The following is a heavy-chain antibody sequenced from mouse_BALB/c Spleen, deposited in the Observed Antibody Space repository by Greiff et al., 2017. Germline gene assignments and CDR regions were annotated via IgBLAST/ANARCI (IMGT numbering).Heavy chain of an antibody. J-gene: IGHJ4*01. D-gene: IGHD2-1*01. V-gene: IGHV5-6-5*01. Sequence: EVHLVESGGGLVKPGGSLKLSCAASGFTFSSYAMSWVRQTPEKRLEWVASISSGGSTYYPDSVKGRFTISRDNARNILYLQMSSLRSEDTAMYYCARDHYGNDAMDYWGQGTSVTVSS. CDR1: GFTFSSYA. CDR3: ARDHYGNDAMDY. CDR2: ISSGGST.